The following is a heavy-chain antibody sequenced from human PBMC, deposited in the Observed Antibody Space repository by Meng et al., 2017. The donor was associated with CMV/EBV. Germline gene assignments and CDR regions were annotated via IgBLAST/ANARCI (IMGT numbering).Heavy chain of an antibody. CDR2: INQGGSEK. D-gene: IGHD3-9*01. CDR3: ATYYSSLTGYYLLGGY. Sequence: GESLKISCAASGFTVSSNYMSWVRQAPGKGLEWVANINQGGSEKNYVDSVKGRFTISRDNAKNSLYLQMNSLRGEDTAVYYCATYYSSLTGYYLLGGYWGQGTLVTVSS. CDR1: GFTVSSNY. V-gene: IGHV3-7*01. J-gene: IGHJ4*02.